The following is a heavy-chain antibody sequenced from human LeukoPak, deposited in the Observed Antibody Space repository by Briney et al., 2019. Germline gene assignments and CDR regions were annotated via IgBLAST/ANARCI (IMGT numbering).Heavy chain of an antibody. D-gene: IGHD6-13*01. CDR2: INHSGST. V-gene: IGHV4-34*01. J-gene: IGHJ4*02. CDR1: GGSFSGYC. Sequence: SETLSLTCAVYGGSFSGYCWSWIRQPPGKGLEWIGEINHSGSTNYNPSLKSRVTISVDTSKNQFSLKLSSVTAADTAVYYCARGGGSIAAAGNPPFDYWGQGTLVTVSS. CDR3: ARGGGSIAAAGNPPFDY.